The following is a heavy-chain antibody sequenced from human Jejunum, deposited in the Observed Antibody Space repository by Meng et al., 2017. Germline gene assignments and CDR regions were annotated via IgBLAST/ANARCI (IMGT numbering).Heavy chain of an antibody. CDR3: ARVFGYSSNWYRSHYPNWFDP. Sequence: ASVKVSCKTSGYTFTRYGVSWVRQAPGQGLEWVGWIRAYNGDTNYSQKFQGRVTMTTETPTSTAYMELRSLRSDDTAVYYCARVFGYSSNWYRSHYPNWFDPWGQGTLVTVSS. CDR1: GYTFTRYG. D-gene: IGHD6-13*01. V-gene: IGHV1-18*01. CDR2: IRAYNGDT. J-gene: IGHJ5*02.